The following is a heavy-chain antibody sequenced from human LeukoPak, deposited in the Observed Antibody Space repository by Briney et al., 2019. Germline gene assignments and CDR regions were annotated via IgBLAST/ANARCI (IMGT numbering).Heavy chain of an antibody. Sequence: PGGSLRLSCAASGFTFSSYGMHWVRQAPGKGLEWVAFIRYDGTNKYYADSVKGRFTISRDNSKNTLYLQMNSLRAEDTAVYYCARDSPQYSSGWLPYFDYWGQGTLVTVSS. CDR2: IRYDGTNK. D-gene: IGHD6-19*01. J-gene: IGHJ4*02. CDR1: GFTFSSYG. V-gene: IGHV3-30*02. CDR3: ARDSPQYSSGWLPYFDY.